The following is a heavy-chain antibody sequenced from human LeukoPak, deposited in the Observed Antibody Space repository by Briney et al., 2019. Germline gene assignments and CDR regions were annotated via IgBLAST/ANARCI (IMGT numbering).Heavy chain of an antibody. CDR1: GFTFSSYG. Sequence: GGSLRLSCAASGFTFSSYGMSWVRQAPGKGLEWVSAISGSGGSTYYADSVKGRFTISRDNAKNSLYLQMNSLRAEDTAVYYCARDVNQQWLGFFDYWGQGTLVTVSS. D-gene: IGHD6-19*01. CDR3: ARDVNQQWLGFFDY. J-gene: IGHJ4*02. V-gene: IGHV3-23*01. CDR2: ISGSGGST.